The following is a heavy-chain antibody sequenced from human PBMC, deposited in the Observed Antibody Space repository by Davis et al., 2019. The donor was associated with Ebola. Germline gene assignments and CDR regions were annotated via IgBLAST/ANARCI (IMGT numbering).Heavy chain of an antibody. CDR1: GFTFSSYA. Sequence: GESLKISCAASGFTFSSYAMSWVRQAPGKGLEWVSAISGSGGSTYYADSVKGRFTISRDNAKNSLYLQMNSLRDEDTAVYYCARHDYGGIDYWGQGTLVTVSS. D-gene: IGHD4-23*01. CDR3: ARHDYGGIDY. J-gene: IGHJ4*02. CDR2: ISGSGGST. V-gene: IGHV3-23*01.